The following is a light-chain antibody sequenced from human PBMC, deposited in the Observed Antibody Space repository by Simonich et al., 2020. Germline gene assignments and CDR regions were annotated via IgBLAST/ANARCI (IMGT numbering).Light chain of an antibody. CDR3: QSYDSSLSGSV. CDR2: GNS. V-gene: IGLV1-40*01. CDR1: SSNIGAGYD. J-gene: IGLJ2*01. Sequence: QSVLTQPPSVSGAPGQRVTISCTGSSSNIGAGYDVLWYQQLPGTAPKLLIYGNSNRTSGVPDRFSGSKSGTSASLAITGLQAEDEADYYCQSYDSSLSGSVFGGGTKLTVL.